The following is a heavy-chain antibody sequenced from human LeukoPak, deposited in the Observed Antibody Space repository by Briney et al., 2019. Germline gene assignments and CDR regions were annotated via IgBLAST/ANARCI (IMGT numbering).Heavy chain of an antibody. D-gene: IGHD2-2*01. Sequence: ASVKVSCKASGYTFTNYGFSWVRQAPGQGLEWMGWISAYNGYTDCAQKFQFRVTMTTDTSTSTAYMELRSLRSDDTAVYYCARDLGYCSSTSCYFDYWGQGTLVTVSS. CDR3: ARDLGYCSSTSCYFDY. J-gene: IGHJ4*02. CDR2: ISAYNGYT. CDR1: GYTFTNYG. V-gene: IGHV1-18*01.